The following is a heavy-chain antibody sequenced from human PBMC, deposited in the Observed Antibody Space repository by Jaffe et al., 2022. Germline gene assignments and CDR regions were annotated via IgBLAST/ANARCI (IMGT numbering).Heavy chain of an antibody. J-gene: IGHJ5*02. CDR2: ISWNSGSI. CDR1: GFTFDDYA. Sequence: EVQLVESGGGLVQPGRSLRLSCAASGFTFDDYAMHWVRQAPGKGLEWVSGISWNSGSIGYADSVKGRFTISRDNAKNSLYLQMNSLRAEDTALYYCAKDRRTYSSGLSFDPWGQGTLVTVSS. V-gene: IGHV3-9*01. D-gene: IGHD6-19*01. CDR3: AKDRRTYSSGLSFDP.